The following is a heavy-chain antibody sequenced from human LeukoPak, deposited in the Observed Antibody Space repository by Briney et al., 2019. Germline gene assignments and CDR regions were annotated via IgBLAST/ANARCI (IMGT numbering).Heavy chain of an antibody. CDR2: IKSKPDGGAI. D-gene: IGHD1-26*01. CDR3: TRDKLELRQFDY. J-gene: IGHJ4*02. CDR1: GFTFSNAW. Sequence: PGGSLRLSCAASGFTFSNAWMSWVRQAPGKGLEWVGRIKSKPDGGAIDYAAPVKGRFIISRDDSKDMLYLQMNSLKTKDTGVYYCTRDKLELRQFDYWGQGTLVTVSS. V-gene: IGHV3-15*01.